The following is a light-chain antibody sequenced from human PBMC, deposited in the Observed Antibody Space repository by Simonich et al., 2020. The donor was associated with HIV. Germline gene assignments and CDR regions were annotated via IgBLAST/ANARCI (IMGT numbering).Light chain of an antibody. Sequence: EIVMTQSPGTLSVSQGERTTLSCRASQSVRSNVAWYQQKPGQAPRLLIYGTSTRATGIPARFSGSGSGTAFTLTISSMESEDFAVYHCQQYNNWPWTFGQGTKVEIK. CDR1: QSVRSN. CDR3: QQYNNWPWT. CDR2: GTS. J-gene: IGKJ1*01. V-gene: IGKV3-15*01.